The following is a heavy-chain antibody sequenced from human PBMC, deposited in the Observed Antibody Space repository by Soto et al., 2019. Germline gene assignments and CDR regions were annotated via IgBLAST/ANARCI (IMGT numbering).Heavy chain of an antibody. Sequence: SETLSPTCAGYGGSFSGYYWSWIRQPPGKGMEWNGEINHSGSTNYNPSLKSRVTISVDTSKNQFSLKLSSVTAADTAVYYCARGGGVAVAGYYYYYYYGMDVWGQGTTVT. CDR3: ARGGGVAVAGYYYYYYYGMDV. J-gene: IGHJ6*02. D-gene: IGHD6-19*01. CDR1: GGSFSGYY. CDR2: INHSGST. V-gene: IGHV4-34*01.